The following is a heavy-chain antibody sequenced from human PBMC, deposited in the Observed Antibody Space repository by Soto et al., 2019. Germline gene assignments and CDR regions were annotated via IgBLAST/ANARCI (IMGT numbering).Heavy chain of an antibody. CDR2: IIPILGIA. CDR1: GGTFSSYT. CDR3: ARADSSGSSDY. J-gene: IGHJ4*02. D-gene: IGHD3-22*01. V-gene: IGHV1-69*02. Sequence: QVQLVQSGAEVKKPGSSVKVSCKASGGTFSSYTISWVRQAPGQGLEWMGRIIPILGIANYAQKFQGRVTITADKSTSKAYMELSSLRSEDTAVYYCARADSSGSSDYWGQGTLVTVSS.